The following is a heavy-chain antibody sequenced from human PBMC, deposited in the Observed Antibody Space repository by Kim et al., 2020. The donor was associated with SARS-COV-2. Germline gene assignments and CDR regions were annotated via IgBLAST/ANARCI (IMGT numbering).Heavy chain of an antibody. CDR2: IWYDGSNK. CDR1: GFIFRNYG. Sequence: GGSPRLSCAASGFIFRNYGMHWVRQAPGKGLEWVAVIWYDGSNKYYADSVKGRFTISRDNSKNTLYLQMNSLRAEDTAVYYCAKAPADGDYYYWGQGTLVTVSS. D-gene: IGHD4-17*01. V-gene: IGHV3-33*06. CDR3: AKAPADGDYYY. J-gene: IGHJ4*02.